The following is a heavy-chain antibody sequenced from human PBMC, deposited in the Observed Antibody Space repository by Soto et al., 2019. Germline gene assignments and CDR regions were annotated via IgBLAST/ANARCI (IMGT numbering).Heavy chain of an antibody. D-gene: IGHD3-22*01. CDR2: ISSSSSYI. CDR1: VFTFSSYS. CDR3: ARDQVYYYDSSGYYYTFDC. V-gene: IGHV3-21*01. J-gene: IGHJ4*02. Sequence: GGSLRLSCAASVFTFSSYSMNWVRQAPGKGLEWVSSISSSSSYIYYADSVKGRFTISRDNAKNSLYLQMNSLRAEDTAVYYCARDQVYYYDSSGYYYTFDCWGQGTLVTVSS.